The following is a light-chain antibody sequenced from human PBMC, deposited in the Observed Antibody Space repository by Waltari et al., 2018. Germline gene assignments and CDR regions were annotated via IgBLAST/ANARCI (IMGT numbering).Light chain of an antibody. Sequence: DIVMTQSPDSLAVSLGERAAINCKSSQSVLKSAYNENYLTWYQKKPGQPTKLLIYWASTRESGVPDRFSGSGSGTDFTLTISSLQAEDVAVYYCQQYYSPPLTFGGGTKVEIK. V-gene: IGKV4-1*01. CDR1: QSVLKSAYNENY. CDR2: WAS. J-gene: IGKJ4*01. CDR3: QQYYSPPLT.